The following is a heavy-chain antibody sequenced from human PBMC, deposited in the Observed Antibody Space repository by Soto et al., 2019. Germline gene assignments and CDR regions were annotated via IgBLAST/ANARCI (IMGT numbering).Heavy chain of an antibody. CDR3: ARDRYYDSSGYYANPDDAFDI. CDR1: GFTFSSYW. D-gene: IGHD3-22*01. CDR2: IKQDGSEK. V-gene: IGHV3-7*01. Sequence: EVQLVKSGGGLVQPGGSLRLSCAASGFTFSSYWMSWVRQAPGKGLEWVANIKQDGSEKYYVDSVKGRFTISRDNAKNSLYLQMNSLRAEDTAVYYCARDRYYDSSGYYANPDDAFDIWGQGTMVTVSS. J-gene: IGHJ3*02.